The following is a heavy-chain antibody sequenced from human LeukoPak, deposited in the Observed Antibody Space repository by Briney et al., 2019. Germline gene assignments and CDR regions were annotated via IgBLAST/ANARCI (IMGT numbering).Heavy chain of an antibody. J-gene: IGHJ4*02. Sequence: SETLSLTCTVSGGSVSTYYWNWIRQSAGKGLEWIGRIYSSGITDYSPSLKSRVTISVDTSKNQFSLKLSSVTAADTAVYYCARRTKDGYEFDYWGQGTLVTVSS. V-gene: IGHV4-4*07. CDR1: GGSVSTYY. CDR3: ARRTKDGYEFDY. CDR2: IYSSGIT. D-gene: IGHD5-24*01.